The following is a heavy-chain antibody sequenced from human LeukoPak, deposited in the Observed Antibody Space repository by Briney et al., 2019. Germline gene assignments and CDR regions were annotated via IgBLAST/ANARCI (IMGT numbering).Heavy chain of an antibody. Sequence: GGSLRLSCAASGFTLNNYAMSWVRQAPGKGLEWVSATSSSDAGTYHADSVRGRFTISRDNSKNTLYLQMNSLRAEDTAVYYCAKDYYDSSGYYGYFDYWGQGTLVTVSS. D-gene: IGHD3-22*01. CDR1: GFTLNNYA. J-gene: IGHJ4*02. CDR3: AKDYYDSSGYYGYFDY. V-gene: IGHV3-23*01. CDR2: TSSSDAGT.